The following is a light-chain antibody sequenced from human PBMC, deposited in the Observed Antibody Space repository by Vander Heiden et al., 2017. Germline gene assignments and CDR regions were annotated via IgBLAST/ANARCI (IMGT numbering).Light chain of an antibody. Sequence: QSVLTQPPSASGTPGPRVPISCSGSSSNSASKTVNWYQQRPGTAPKLLIYSNNQRPSGVPDRFSGSKSGTSASLAISGLQSEDEADYYCAAWDDSLNGRGVVFGGGTKLTVL. V-gene: IGLV1-44*01. CDR1: SSNSASKT. J-gene: IGLJ2*01. CDR2: SNN. CDR3: AAWDDSLNGRGVV.